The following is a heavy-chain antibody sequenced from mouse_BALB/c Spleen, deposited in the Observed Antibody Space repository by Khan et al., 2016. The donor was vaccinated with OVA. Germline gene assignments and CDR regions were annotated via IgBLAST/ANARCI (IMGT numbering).Heavy chain of an antibody. J-gene: IGHJ2*01. CDR1: GYSITSDYA. D-gene: IGHD1-1*01. Sequence: EVQLQESGPGLVKPSQSLSLTCTVTGYSITSDYAWNCLRHFPGNKLEWMGLISYSSNTNYNPSLKSRIPITRDTSKNHFFLQLNSVTTEDTATYYCARVYGADIDYWGQGTTLTVSS. CDR2: ISYSSNT. CDR3: ARVYGADIDY. V-gene: IGHV3-2*02.